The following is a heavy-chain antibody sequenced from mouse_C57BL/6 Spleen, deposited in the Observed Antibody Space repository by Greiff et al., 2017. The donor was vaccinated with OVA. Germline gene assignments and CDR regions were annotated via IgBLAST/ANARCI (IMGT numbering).Heavy chain of an antibody. CDR1: GYSFTGYY. CDR3: ARSEASYSNSD. Sequence: VQLQQSGPELVKPGASVKISCKASGYSFTGYYMNWVKQSPEKSLEWIGEINPSTGGTTYNQKFKAKATLTVDKSSSTAYMQLKSLTSEDSAVYYCARSEASYSNSDWGQGTTLTVSS. V-gene: IGHV1-42*01. J-gene: IGHJ2*01. CDR2: INPSTGGT. D-gene: IGHD2-5*01.